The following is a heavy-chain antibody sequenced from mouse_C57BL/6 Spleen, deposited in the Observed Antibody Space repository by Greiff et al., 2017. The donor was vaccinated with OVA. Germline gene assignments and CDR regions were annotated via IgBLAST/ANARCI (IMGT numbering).Heavy chain of an antibody. V-gene: IGHV1-62-2*01. CDR2: FYPGSGSI. Sequence: QVQLQQSGAELVKPGASVKLSCKASGYTFTEYTIHWVKQRSGQGLEWIGWFYPGSGSIKYNEKFKDKATLTAAKSSSTVYMELSSLTSEDSAVYVGARHRDGERTVCSYAMDYWGQGTSVTVSS. CDR1: GYTFTEYT. J-gene: IGHJ4*01. CDR3: ARHRDGERTVCSYAMDY. D-gene: IGHD2-13*01.